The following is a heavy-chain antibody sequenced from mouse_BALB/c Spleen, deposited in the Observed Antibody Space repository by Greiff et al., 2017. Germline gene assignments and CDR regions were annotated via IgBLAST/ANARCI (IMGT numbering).Heavy chain of an antibody. CDR2: IWAGGST. J-gene: IGHJ4*01. D-gene: IGHD2-2*01. Sequence: QVQLKQSGPGLVAPSQSLSITCTVSGFSLTSYGVHWVRQPPGKGLEWLGVIWAGGSTNYNSALMSRLSISKDNSKSQVFLKMNSLQTDDTAMYYCAREGGYDRDYYAMDYWGQGTSVTVSS. CDR3: AREGGYDRDYYAMDY. CDR1: GFSLTSYG. V-gene: IGHV2-9*02.